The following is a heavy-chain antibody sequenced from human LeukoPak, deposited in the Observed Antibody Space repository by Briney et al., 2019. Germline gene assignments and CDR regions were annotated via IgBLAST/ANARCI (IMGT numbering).Heavy chain of an antibody. V-gene: IGHV3-7*01. CDR1: GFTFTNYW. CDR2: IKQDGSEK. D-gene: IGHD6-13*01. Sequence: GGSLRLSCAASGFTFTNYWMSWVRQAPGKGLEWVANIKQDGSEKYYVDSVKGRFTISRDNAKNSLYLQMNSLRAEDTAVYYCARRYSGSWHYYYYYMDVWGKGTTVTVSS. CDR3: ARRYSGSWHYYYYYMDV. J-gene: IGHJ6*03.